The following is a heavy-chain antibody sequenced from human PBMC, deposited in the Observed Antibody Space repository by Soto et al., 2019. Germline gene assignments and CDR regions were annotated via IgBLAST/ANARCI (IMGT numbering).Heavy chain of an antibody. J-gene: IGHJ4*02. CDR3: ARDLMPPDYYYDSSTGPGYFDY. V-gene: IGHV4-4*07. D-gene: IGHD3-22*01. CDR2: IYTSGST. Sequence: QVQLQESGPGLVKPSETLSLTCTVSGGSISSYYWSWIRQPAGKGLEWIGRIYTSGSTNYNPSLKSRVTMSVDTSKNQFSLKLSSVTAADTAVYYCARDLMPPDYYYDSSTGPGYFDYWGQGTLVTVSS. CDR1: GGSISSYY.